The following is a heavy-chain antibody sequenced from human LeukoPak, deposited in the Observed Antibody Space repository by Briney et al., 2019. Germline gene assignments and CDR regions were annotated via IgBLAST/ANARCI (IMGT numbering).Heavy chain of an antibody. CDR1: GGSISSYY. Sequence: PSETLSLTCTVSGGSISSYYWSWIRQPPGKGLEWIGYIYYSGSTNYNPSLKGRVTISVDTSKNQFSLKLSSVTAADTAVYYCARAPSGWYFLDYWGQGTLVTVSS. CDR2: IYYSGST. V-gene: IGHV4-59*01. CDR3: ARAPSGWYFLDY. D-gene: IGHD6-19*01. J-gene: IGHJ4*02.